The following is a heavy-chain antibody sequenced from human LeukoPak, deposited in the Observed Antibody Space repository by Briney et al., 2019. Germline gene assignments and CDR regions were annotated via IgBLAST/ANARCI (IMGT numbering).Heavy chain of an antibody. CDR1: GFSFSSYG. CDR2: ISYDGSNK. Sequence: GRSLRLSCAASGFSFSSYGIHWVRQALGKGLEWVAVISYDGSNKYYADSVKGRFTISRDNSKNTLYLQMNSLRTEDTSVYYCAKERYSSSSAYIDYWGQGTLVTVSS. CDR3: AKERYSSSSAYIDY. D-gene: IGHD6-6*01. V-gene: IGHV3-30*18. J-gene: IGHJ4*02.